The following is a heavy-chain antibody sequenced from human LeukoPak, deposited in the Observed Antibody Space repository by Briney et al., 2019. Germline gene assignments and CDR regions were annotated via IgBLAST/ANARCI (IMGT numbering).Heavy chain of an antibody. Sequence: GGSLRLSCAASGFTFSSYGMHWFRQAPGKGLEWVAVIWYDGSNKYYADSVKGRFTISRDNSKNTLYLQMNSLRAEDTAVYYCATDGIAAAGTLDYFDYWGQGTLVTVSS. V-gene: IGHV3-33*01. J-gene: IGHJ4*02. D-gene: IGHD6-13*01. CDR3: ATDGIAAAGTLDYFDY. CDR1: GFTFSSYG. CDR2: IWYDGSNK.